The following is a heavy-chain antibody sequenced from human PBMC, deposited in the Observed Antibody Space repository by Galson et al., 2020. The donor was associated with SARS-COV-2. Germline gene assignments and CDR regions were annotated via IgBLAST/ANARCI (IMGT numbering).Heavy chain of an antibody. CDR3: AKGSSSSRPYYVDY. J-gene: IGHJ4*02. V-gene: IGHV3-23*01. CDR2: ITDSGDDT. CDR1: GFTFGSYA. Sequence: GESLKISCAASGFTFGSYAMGWVRQAPGRGLEWVSGITDSGDDTYYADSVKGRFTFSRDNSRNTLSLHMNSLRAEDTAVYFCAKGSSSSRPYYVDYCGQGTLVTVSS. D-gene: IGHD6-6*01.